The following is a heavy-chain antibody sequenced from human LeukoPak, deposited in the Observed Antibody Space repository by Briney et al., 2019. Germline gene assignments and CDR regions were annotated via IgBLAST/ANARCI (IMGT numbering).Heavy chain of an antibody. CDR3: ARAGGTTGTTHYYYMDV. CDR1: GFTFDDYG. J-gene: IGHJ6*03. D-gene: IGHD1-1*01. V-gene: IGHV3-20*04. Sequence: GGSLRLSCAASGFTFDDYGMSWVRHAPGKGLEWVSGINWHGGSTGYADSVKGRFTIPRDNAKNSLYLQMNSLRAEDTALYYCARAGGTTGTTHYYYMDVWGKGTTVTVSS. CDR2: INWHGGST.